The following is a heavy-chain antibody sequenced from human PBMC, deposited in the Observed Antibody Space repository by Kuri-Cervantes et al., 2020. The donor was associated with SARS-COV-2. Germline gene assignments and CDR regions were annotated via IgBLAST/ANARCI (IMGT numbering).Heavy chain of an antibody. J-gene: IGHJ4*02. CDR2: IYYSGST. CDR3: ARENWNYFDY. D-gene: IGHD1-1*01. V-gene: IGHV4-59*01. CDR1: GGSISSYY. Sequence: GSLRLSCTVSGGSISSYYWSWIRQPPGKGLEWIGYIYYSGSTNYNPSLKSRVTISVDTSKNQFSLKLSLVTAADTAVYYCARENWNYFDYWGQGTLVTVSS.